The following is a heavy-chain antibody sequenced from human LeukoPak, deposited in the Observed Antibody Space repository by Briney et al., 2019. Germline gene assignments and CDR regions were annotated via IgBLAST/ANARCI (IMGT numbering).Heavy chain of an antibody. CDR1: GFTFSYYG. V-gene: IGHV3-30*02. CDR3: AKDRAYGQFLWGNDY. D-gene: IGHD2-21*01. J-gene: IGHJ4*02. Sequence: PGGSLRLSCAASGFTFSYYGMHWVRQAPGKGLEWVAFIRNDGSDKYYAVSVKGRFTISRDNSKNTLYLQMNSLRVEDTALYYCAKDRAYGQFLWGNDYWGQGTLVTVSS. CDR2: IRNDGSDK.